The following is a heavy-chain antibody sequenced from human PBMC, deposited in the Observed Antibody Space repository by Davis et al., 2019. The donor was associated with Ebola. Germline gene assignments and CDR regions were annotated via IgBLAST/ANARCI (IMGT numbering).Heavy chain of an antibody. CDR3: ARKRASGGYMDV. Sequence: PSETLSLSCTVSGGSISSYYWSWIRQPPGKGLEWIGYINYSGSTNYNPSIKSRVTIPRDTSKNQFSLKLSSVTAADTAVYYCARKRASGGYMDVWGKGTTVTVSS. CDR1: GGSISSYY. D-gene: IGHD2-15*01. V-gene: IGHV4-59*12. CDR2: INYSGST. J-gene: IGHJ6*03.